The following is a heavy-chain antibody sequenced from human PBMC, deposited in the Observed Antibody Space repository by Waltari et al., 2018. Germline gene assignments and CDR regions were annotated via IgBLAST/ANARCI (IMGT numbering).Heavy chain of an antibody. Sequence: EVQLLESGGGLVQTGGSLRLSCAASGFTFNNYAMMWVRQAPGKGREWRVSRTGGAVCAYDAYYGRGRFTISRDTSQNTLLLQMSGLRVDDSGTYYCARGRASGLVDWFDPWGRGTLVTVSS. D-gene: IGHD6-6*01. CDR3: ARGRASGLVDWFDP. V-gene: IGHV3-23*01. CDR1: GFTFNNYA. CDR2: RTGGAVCA. J-gene: IGHJ5*02.